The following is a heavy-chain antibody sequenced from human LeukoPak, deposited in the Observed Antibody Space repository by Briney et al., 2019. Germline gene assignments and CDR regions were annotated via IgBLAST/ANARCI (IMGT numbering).Heavy chain of an antibody. CDR2: INHSGST. V-gene: IGHV4-34*01. CDR3: ARGPFGDSGYSYYYYYMDV. J-gene: IGHJ6*03. D-gene: IGHD5-12*01. CDR1: GGSFSGYY. Sequence: SETLSLTCAVYGGSFSGYYWSWIRQPPGKGLGWIGEINHSGSTNHNPSLKSRVTISVDTSKNQFSLKLSSVTAADTAVYYCARGPFGDSGYSYYYYYMDVWGKGTTVTVSS.